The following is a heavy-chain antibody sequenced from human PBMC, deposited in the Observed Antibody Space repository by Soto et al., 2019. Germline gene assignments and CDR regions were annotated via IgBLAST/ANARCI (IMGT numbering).Heavy chain of an antibody. CDR1: GGTFSSYA. Sequence: QVQLVQSGAEVKKPGSSVKVSCKASGGTFSSYAISWVRQAPGQGLEWMGGIIPIFGTANYAQKFQGRVTITADESTRTAYRELSSLRSEDTVVYYCARDLGYSSSWGLLLDYWGQGTLVTVSS. V-gene: IGHV1-69*01. CDR3: ARDLGYSSSWGLLLDY. J-gene: IGHJ4*02. D-gene: IGHD6-13*01. CDR2: IIPIFGTA.